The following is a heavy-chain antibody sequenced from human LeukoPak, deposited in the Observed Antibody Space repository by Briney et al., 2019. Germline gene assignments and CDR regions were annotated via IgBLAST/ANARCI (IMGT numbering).Heavy chain of an antibody. J-gene: IGHJ4*02. CDR2: IYYSGST. CDR1: GGSISSYY. D-gene: IGHD5-18*01. Sequence: RPSETLSLTCTVSGGSISSYYWSWIRQPPGKGLEWIGYIYYSGSTNYNPSLKSRVTISVDTSKNQFSLKLSSVTAADTAVYYCARSEGTAMVTSFDYWGQGTLVTVSS. V-gene: IGHV4-59*08. CDR3: ARSEGTAMVTSFDY.